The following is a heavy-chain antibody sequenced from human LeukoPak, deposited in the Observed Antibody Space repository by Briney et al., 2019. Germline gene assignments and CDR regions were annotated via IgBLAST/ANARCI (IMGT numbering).Heavy chain of an antibody. CDR1: GGSISSSGYY. V-gene: IGHV4-39*01. D-gene: IGHD6-13*01. Sequence: SETLSLTCTVSGGSISSSGYYWGWIRQPPGKGLNWIGSIYYSGSTYYNPSLKSRITISVYTSKNQFSLKLSSVTAADTAVYYCARLFYSSSWYGPWYFDYWGQGTLVTVSS. J-gene: IGHJ4*02. CDR3: ARLFYSSSWYGPWYFDY. CDR2: IYYSGST.